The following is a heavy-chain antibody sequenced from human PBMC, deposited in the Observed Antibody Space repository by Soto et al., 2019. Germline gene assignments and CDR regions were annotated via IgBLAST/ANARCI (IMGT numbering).Heavy chain of an antibody. Sequence: QLQLQESGPGLVKPSETLSLTCTVSGGSISSSSYYWGWIRQPPGKGLEWIGSIYYSGSTYYNPSLKSRVTISVDTSKNQFSLKLSSVTAADTAVYYCARHPSSKWIQLWLRFDPWGQGTLVTVSS. CDR2: IYYSGST. V-gene: IGHV4-39*01. CDR3: ARHPSSKWIQLWLRFDP. CDR1: GGSISSSSYY. J-gene: IGHJ5*02. D-gene: IGHD5-18*01.